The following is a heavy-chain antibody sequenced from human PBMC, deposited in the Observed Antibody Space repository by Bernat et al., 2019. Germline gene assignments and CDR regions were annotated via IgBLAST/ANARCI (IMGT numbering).Heavy chain of an antibody. D-gene: IGHD6-6*01. V-gene: IGHV3-33*01. CDR2: IWYDGSKK. CDR3: ARDWQQLVRYYYYGMDV. CDR1: GFTFSSYG. Sequence: QVQLVESGGGVVQPGRSLRLSCAASGFTFSSYGMHWVRQAPGKGLEWVAVIWYDGSKKYYADSVKGRFTISRDNSKNTLYLQMNSLRAEDTAVYYCARDWQQLVRYYYYGMDVWGQGTTVTVSS. J-gene: IGHJ6*02.